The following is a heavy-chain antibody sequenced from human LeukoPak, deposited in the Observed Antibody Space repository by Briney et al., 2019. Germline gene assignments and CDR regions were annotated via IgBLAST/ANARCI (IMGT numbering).Heavy chain of an antibody. Sequence: GGSLRLSCAASGFTFSSYGMHWVRQAPGKGLEWVAFIRYDGSNKYCADSVKGRFTISRDNSKNTLYLQMNSLRAEDTAVYYCARPGAVPADKYYYYYYYMDVWGKGTTVTVSS. CDR3: ARPGAVPADKYYYYYYYMDV. D-gene: IGHD2-2*01. V-gene: IGHV3-30*02. CDR2: IRYDGSNK. CDR1: GFTFSSYG. J-gene: IGHJ6*03.